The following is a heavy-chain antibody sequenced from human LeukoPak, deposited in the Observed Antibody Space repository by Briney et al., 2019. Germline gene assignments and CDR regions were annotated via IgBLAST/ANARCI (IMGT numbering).Heavy chain of an antibody. CDR1: GGSISSYY. J-gene: IGHJ5*02. Sequence: SETLSLTCTVSGGSISSYYWSWIRQPPGKGLEWIGYIYYSGSTNYNPSLKSRVTISVDTSKNQFSLKLSSVTAADTAVYYCARAVGFYCSSTSCYTPRGRWFDPWGQGTLVTVSS. CDR2: IYYSGST. D-gene: IGHD2-2*02. CDR3: ARAVGFYCSSTSCYTPRGRWFDP. V-gene: IGHV4-59*01.